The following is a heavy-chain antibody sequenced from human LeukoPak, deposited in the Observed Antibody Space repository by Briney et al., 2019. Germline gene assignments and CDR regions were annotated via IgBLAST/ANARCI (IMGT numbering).Heavy chain of an antibody. CDR1: GFTFSIFA. D-gene: IGHD3-10*01. Sequence: GGSLILSCAASGFTFSIFAMAWVRQAPGKGLEWVSSISGSGGNTYYPDSVKGRFTISRDNSQNTLYLHMNSLRADDTAVYYCASRGSVARFDYWGQGTLVTVSS. V-gene: IGHV3-23*01. CDR3: ASRGSVARFDY. J-gene: IGHJ4*02. CDR2: ISGSGGNT.